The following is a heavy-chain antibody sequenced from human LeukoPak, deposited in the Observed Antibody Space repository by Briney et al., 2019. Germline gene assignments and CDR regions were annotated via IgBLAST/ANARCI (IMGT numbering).Heavy chain of an antibody. J-gene: IGHJ4*02. Sequence: GGSLRLSCAASGFTFSSYAMHWVRQAPGKGLEWVAVISYDGSNKYYADSVKGRFTISRDNSKNTLYLQMNSLRAGDTAVYYCARDYYDSSGYYLGYWGQGTLVTVSS. CDR1: GFTFSSYA. CDR3: ARDYYDSSGYYLGY. D-gene: IGHD3-22*01. V-gene: IGHV3-30-3*01. CDR2: ISYDGSNK.